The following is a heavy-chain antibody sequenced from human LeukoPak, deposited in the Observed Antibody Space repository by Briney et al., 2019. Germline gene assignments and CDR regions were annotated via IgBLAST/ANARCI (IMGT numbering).Heavy chain of an antibody. CDR3: AKDRSTVTTDYFDY. CDR1: GFTFSKYD. CDR2: INNSGGRT. V-gene: IGHV3-23*01. Sequence: GGSLRLSCAASGFTFSKYDMSWVRQDPGKGPEWVSGINNSGGRTYYADSVKGRFTISRDNSKNTLYLQMNSLRAEDTAVYHCAKDRSTVTTDYFDYWGQGTLVTVSS. D-gene: IGHD4-17*01. J-gene: IGHJ4*02.